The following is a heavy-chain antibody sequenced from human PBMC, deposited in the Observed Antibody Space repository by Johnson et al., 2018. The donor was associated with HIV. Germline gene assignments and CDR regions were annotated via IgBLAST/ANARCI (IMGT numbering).Heavy chain of an antibody. Sequence: QVQLVESGGGLVQPGGSLRLSCAASGFTFSNYGMHWVRQAPGKGLEWVAFIRYDESNKYYADSLKGRFTISRDNSKNTLYLQMNSLRAEDTAVYYCANPTGSDAFDIWGQGTMVTVSS. D-gene: IGHD1-1*01. J-gene: IGHJ3*02. CDR3: ANPTGSDAFDI. CDR1: GFTFSNYG. CDR2: IRYDESNK. V-gene: IGHV3-30*02.